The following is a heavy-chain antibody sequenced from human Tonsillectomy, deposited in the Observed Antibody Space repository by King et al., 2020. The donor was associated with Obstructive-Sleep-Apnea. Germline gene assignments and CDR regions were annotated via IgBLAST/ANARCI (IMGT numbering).Heavy chain of an antibody. CDR1: GFTFSSYA. CDR3: APLEPVNSFDY. J-gene: IGHJ4*02. D-gene: IGHD1-14*01. V-gene: IGHV3-23*04. CDR2: IRGSGGNT. Sequence: VQLVESGGGLEQPGGSLRLSCAASGFTFSSYAMSWVRQAPGKGLEWVSAIRGSGGNTYYADSVKGRFTISRDNSKKTLYLQMNSLRAEDTALYYCAPLEPVNSFDYWGRGTLVTVSS.